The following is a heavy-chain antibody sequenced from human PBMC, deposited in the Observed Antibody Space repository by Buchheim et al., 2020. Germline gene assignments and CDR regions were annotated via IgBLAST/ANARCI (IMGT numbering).Heavy chain of an antibody. CDR1: GFTFSSYA. CDR3: AKELLPSYYYYGMDV. V-gene: IGHV3-23*04. Sequence: EVQLVESGGGLVQPGGSLRLSCVASGFTFSSYAMSWVRQAPGKGLEWVSVTSGSGGSAYHADSVKGRITISRDNSNTTLYLQMNSLRAEDTAVYYCAKELLPSYYYYGMDVWGQGTT. D-gene: IGHD1-26*01. CDR2: TSGSGGSA. J-gene: IGHJ6*02.